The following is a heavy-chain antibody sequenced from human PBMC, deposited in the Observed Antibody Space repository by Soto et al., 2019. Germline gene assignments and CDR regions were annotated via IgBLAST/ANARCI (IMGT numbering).Heavy chain of an antibody. CDR3: ARDHSYEDSYWWLDP. CDR2: INPSGGST. V-gene: IGHV1-46*01. CDR1: GYTFTSYY. D-gene: IGHD2-15*01. J-gene: IGHJ5*02. Sequence: ASVKVSCKASGYTFTSYYMHWVRQAPGQGLEWMGIINPSGGSTSYAQNFQGRLVLTTDTTTSTVYMELSMLRSDDTAVYYCARDHSYEDSYWWLDPWGQGTLVTVSS.